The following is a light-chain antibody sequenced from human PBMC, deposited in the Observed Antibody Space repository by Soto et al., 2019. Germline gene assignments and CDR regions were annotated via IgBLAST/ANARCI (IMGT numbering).Light chain of an antibody. V-gene: IGLV2-23*01. J-gene: IGLJ3*02. CDR3: CSYASSGIYWV. Sequence: QSVLTQPPSASGSPGQSGTISCTGTSSDVGGYNSVSWYQQPPGKAPKLIIYEGSKWPPGVSDRFSGSNSGNTASLTISGLQAEDEADYYCCSYASSGIYWVFGEGTKLTVL. CDR2: EGS. CDR1: SSDVGGYNS.